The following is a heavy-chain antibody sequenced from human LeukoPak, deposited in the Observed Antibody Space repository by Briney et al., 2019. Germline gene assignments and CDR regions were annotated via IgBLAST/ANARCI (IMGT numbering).Heavy chain of an antibody. D-gene: IGHD4-23*01. V-gene: IGHV3-11*05. Sequence: GGSLRLSCEASGFTFSDHYMSWIRQAPGKGLEWVSYISSGSTYTNYADSVEGRFTISRDNAKNSLYLQMNSLRAEDTAVYYCARGDYGGDYFDSWGQGTLVTVPS. J-gene: IGHJ4*02. CDR2: ISSGSTYT. CDR1: GFTFSDHY. CDR3: ARGDYGGDYFDS.